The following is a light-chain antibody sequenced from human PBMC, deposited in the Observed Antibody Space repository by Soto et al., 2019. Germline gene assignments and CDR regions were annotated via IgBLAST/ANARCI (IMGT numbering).Light chain of an antibody. CDR2: DAS. Sequence: EIVLTQSPATLSLSPGERATLSCRASQSVSTHLAWYQQKPGQAPRLLIYDASNRATGIPARFSGGGSGTDFTLTISSLEPEDFAVYYCQQRVNWPLTFGGGTKVEIK. CDR1: QSVSTH. CDR3: QQRVNWPLT. J-gene: IGKJ4*01. V-gene: IGKV3-11*01.